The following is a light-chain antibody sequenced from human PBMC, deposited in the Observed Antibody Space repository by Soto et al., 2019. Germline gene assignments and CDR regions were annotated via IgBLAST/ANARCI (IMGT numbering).Light chain of an antibody. CDR3: HQSYITPYT. Sequence: DIQMTQSPSSLSASVGDTVTITCRASQSISVHLNWYQQKPGKVPKLLIYAASNLHSGVPSRFSGSGSETDFALTISSLQPEDFATYYCHQSYITPYTFAQGTRLEIK. CDR1: QSISVH. CDR2: AAS. V-gene: IGKV1-39*01. J-gene: IGKJ2*01.